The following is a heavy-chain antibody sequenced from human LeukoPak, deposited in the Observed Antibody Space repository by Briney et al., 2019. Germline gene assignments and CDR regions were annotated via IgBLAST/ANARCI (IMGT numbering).Heavy chain of an antibody. CDR2: ISSSSSTI. J-gene: IGHJ4*02. CDR1: GFTFSSYS. Sequence: PGGSLRLSCAASGFTFSSYSMNWVRQAPGKGLEWVSYISSSSSTIYYADSVKGRFTISRDNAKNSLYLQMNSLRAVDTAVYYCARDSTTVTTTPLDYWGQGTLVTVSS. D-gene: IGHD4-11*01. V-gene: IGHV3-48*01. CDR3: ARDSTTVTTTPLDY.